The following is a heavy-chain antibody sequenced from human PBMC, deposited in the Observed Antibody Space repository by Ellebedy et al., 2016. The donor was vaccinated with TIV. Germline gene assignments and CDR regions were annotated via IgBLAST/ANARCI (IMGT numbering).Heavy chain of an antibody. J-gene: IGHJ4*02. CDR1: GFTVSSNY. D-gene: IGHD3-10*01. CDR3: ARVDGSGSYFPDY. V-gene: IGHV3-53*01. CDR2: IYSGGST. Sequence: GGSLRLSCAASGFTVSSNYMSWVRQAPGKGLEWVSVIYSGGSTYYADSVKGRFTISRDNSKNTLYLQMNSLRAEDTAVYYCARVDGSGSYFPDYWGQGTLVTVSS.